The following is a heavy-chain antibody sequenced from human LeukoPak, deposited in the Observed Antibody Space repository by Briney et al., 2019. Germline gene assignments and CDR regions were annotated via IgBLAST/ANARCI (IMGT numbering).Heavy chain of an antibody. V-gene: IGHV3-48*01. CDR2: ISRSGSTI. CDR1: GFTFSDYS. Sequence: GGSLRLSCAASGFTFSDYSMNWVRQAPGKGLEWVSYISRSGSTIYYADSVKGRFTISRDNPKNTLYLQMNSLRAEDTAVYYCAKTALAVAGIVPVESELDYWGQGTLVTVSS. D-gene: IGHD6-19*01. CDR3: AKTALAVAGIVPVESELDY. J-gene: IGHJ4*02.